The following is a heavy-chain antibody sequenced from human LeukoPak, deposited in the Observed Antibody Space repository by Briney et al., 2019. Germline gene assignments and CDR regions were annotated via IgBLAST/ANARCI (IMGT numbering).Heavy chain of an antibody. J-gene: IGHJ3*02. Sequence: ASVKVSCKTSGGLFTSYTINWVRQAPGQGLEWMGRTIPVFGRANYAQKFQGRVTITADMSTSTAYMEMRSLRSEDTAVYYCARVVGVAREDALDIWGQGTMIAISS. V-gene: IGHV1-69*08. CDR2: TIPVFGRA. CDR3: ARVVGVAREDALDI. D-gene: IGHD1-26*01. CDR1: GGLFTSYT.